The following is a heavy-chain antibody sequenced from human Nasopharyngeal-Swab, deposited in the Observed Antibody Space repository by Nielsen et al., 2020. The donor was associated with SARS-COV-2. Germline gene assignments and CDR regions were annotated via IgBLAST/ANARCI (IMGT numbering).Heavy chain of an antibody. D-gene: IGHD5-18*01. V-gene: IGHV3-9*01. CDR3: AKDVSSALVSGYGMDV. CDR1: GFTFDDYA. CDR2: VNWNSAAI. J-gene: IGHJ6*02. Sequence: SLRLSCAASGFTFDDYAMHWVRQPPGKGLEWVSGVNWNSAAIHYADSVKGRFTISRDNAKNSLYLQMNSLRSEDTALYYCAKDVSSALVSGYGMDVWGRGTTVTVSS.